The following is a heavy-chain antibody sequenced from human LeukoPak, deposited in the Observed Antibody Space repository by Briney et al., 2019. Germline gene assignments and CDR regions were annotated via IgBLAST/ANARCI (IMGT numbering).Heavy chain of an antibody. J-gene: IGHJ5*02. V-gene: IGHV3-74*01. CDR3: ARERRGYCSGGSCYSLDP. D-gene: IGHD2-15*01. CDR2: INSDGSST. Sequence: GGSLRLSCAASGFTFSSYWMHWVRQAPGKGLVWVSRINSDGSSTSYADSVKGRFTISRDNAKNTLYLQMNSLRAEDTAVYYCARERRGYCSGGSCYSLDPWGQGTLVTVSS. CDR1: GFTFSSYW.